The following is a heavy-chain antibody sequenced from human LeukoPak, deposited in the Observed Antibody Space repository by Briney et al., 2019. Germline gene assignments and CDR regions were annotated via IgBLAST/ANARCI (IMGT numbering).Heavy chain of an antibody. Sequence: ASVKVSCKASGYTFTNYYMHWVRQAPGHGLEWMGWINPNRGDTNYAQKFQGRVTMTRDTSTSTVYMEVSRLGSEDTAVYYCARLADYDSSGYLSYWGQGTLVTVSS. CDR2: INPNRGDT. CDR1: GYTFTNYY. CDR3: ARLADYDSSGYLSY. J-gene: IGHJ4*02. V-gene: IGHV1-2*02. D-gene: IGHD3-22*01.